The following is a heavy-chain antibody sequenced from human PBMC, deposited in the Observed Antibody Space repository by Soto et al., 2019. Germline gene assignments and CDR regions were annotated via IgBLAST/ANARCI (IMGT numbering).Heavy chain of an antibody. D-gene: IGHD3-10*01. CDR3: ARAGNFRITMVRGVTDYYMDV. V-gene: IGHV1-8*01. J-gene: IGHJ6*03. CDR1: GYTFTSYD. CDR2: MNPNSGNT. Sequence: QVQLVQSGAEVKKPGASVKVSCKASGYTFTSYDINWVRQATGQGLEWMGWMNPNSGNTGYAQKVQGRVTMTRNTSISTAYMELSSLRSEDTAVYYCARAGNFRITMVRGVTDYYMDVWGKGTTVTVSS.